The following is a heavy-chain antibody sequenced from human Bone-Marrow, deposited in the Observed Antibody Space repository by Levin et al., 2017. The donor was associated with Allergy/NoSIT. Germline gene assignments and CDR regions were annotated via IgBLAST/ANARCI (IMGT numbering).Heavy chain of an antibody. D-gene: IGHD6-19*01. Sequence: VASVKVSCKASGGTFSSYAISWVRQAPGQGLEWMGGIIPIFGTANYAQKFQGRVTITADESTSTAYMELSSLRSEDTAVYYCARGSTKQWLEAFDIWSQGTMVTVSS. CDR2: IIPIFGTA. V-gene: IGHV1-69*13. CDR1: GGTFSSYA. J-gene: IGHJ3*02. CDR3: ARGSTKQWLEAFDI.